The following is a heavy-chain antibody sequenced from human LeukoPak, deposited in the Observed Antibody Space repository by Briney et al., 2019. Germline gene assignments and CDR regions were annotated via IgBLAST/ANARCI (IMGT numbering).Heavy chain of an antibody. J-gene: IGHJ4*02. D-gene: IGHD3-22*01. V-gene: IGHV4-34*01. CDR2: INHSGST. Sequence: SETLSLTCSVYGGSFSGYYWGWIRQPPGKGLEWIGDINHSGSTNFNPTLKSRVTISLDTSNHQFSLNLTSVTAADTAVYYCARHYYDRSGYFYQDYWGQGTLVTVSS. CDR3: ARHYYDRSGYFYQDY. CDR1: GGSFSGYY.